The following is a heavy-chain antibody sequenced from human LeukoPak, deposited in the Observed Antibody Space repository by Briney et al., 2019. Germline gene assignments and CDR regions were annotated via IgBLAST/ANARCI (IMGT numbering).Heavy chain of an antibody. CDR1: DGSFSGYY. V-gene: IGHV4-34*01. Sequence: SETLSLTCAVYDGSFSGYYWSWIRQPPGKGLEWIGEINHSGSTNYNPSLKSRVTISVDTSKNQFSLKLSSVTAADTAVYYCARAQNVITRYSSGPDYFDYWGQGTLVTVSS. CDR2: INHSGST. D-gene: IGHD6-19*01. J-gene: IGHJ4*02. CDR3: ARAQNVITRYSSGPDYFDY.